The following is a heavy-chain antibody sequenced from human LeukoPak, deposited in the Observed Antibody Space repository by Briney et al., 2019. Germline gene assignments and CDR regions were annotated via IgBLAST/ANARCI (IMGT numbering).Heavy chain of an antibody. CDR1: GGSISSYY. CDR3: AGSAYYDSSGYQTTIDY. D-gene: IGHD3-22*01. CDR2: IYYSGST. Sequence: PSETLSLTCTVSGGSISSYYWSWIRQPPGKGLEWIGYIYYSGSTNYNPSLKSRVTISVDTSKNQFSLKLSSVTAADTAVYYCAGSAYYDSSGYQTTIDYWGQGTLVTVSS. V-gene: IGHV4-59*12. J-gene: IGHJ4*02.